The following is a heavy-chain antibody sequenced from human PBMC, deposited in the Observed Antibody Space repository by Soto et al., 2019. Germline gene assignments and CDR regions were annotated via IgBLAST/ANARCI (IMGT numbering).Heavy chain of an antibody. J-gene: IGHJ4*02. V-gene: IGHV1-69*06. CDR1: GGTFSSYA. Sequence: QVQLVQSGAEVKKPGSSVKVSCKASGGTFSSYAISWVRQAPGQGLEWMGGIIPVFGTGIYAQKFQGRVTITADKSTNTAYMELSSLRSEDMAVYFCARVGGTGGYTYGLDYWGKGTLVTVSS. CDR3: ARVGGTGGYTYGLDY. D-gene: IGHD5-18*01. CDR2: IIPVFGTG.